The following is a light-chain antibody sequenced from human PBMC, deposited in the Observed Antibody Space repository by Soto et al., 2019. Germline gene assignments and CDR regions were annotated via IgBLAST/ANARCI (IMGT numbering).Light chain of an antibody. CDR1: QSVSVNS. Sequence: EIVLTQSPGTLSLSPGERATLSCRASQSVSVNSLAWYQQKGGQAPRLLIYAASTRATGVPERFSGTGSGTDFALTISRLESDDSAVYYCQQYGGSPFTVGPGTKVDIK. J-gene: IGKJ3*01. CDR3: QQYGGSPFT. CDR2: AAS. V-gene: IGKV3-20*01.